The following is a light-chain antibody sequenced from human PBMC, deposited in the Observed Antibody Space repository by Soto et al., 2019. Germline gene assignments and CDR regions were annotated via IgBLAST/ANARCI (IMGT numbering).Light chain of an antibody. V-gene: IGKV3-20*01. CDR2: GAS. CDR3: QQYGGSGKS. Sequence: EVVLTQSPVPLSLSPGERATLSCRASQSFRGLLAWYQQKPGQAPRLLIYGASTRATGIPDRVSGSGSGTDFTLTINRLEPEDCAVYFGQQYGGSGKSFGQGTKVDIK. J-gene: IGKJ1*01. CDR1: QSFRGL.